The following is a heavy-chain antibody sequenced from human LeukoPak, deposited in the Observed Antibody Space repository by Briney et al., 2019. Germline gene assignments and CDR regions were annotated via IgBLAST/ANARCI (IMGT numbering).Heavy chain of an antibody. CDR1: GFTFSGSA. J-gene: IGHJ3*02. Sequence: PGGSLKLSCAASGFTFSGSAMHWVRQASGKGLEWVGRIRSKANSYATAYAASVKGRFTISRDDSKNKAYLQMNSLKTEDTAVYYCTSFYGDYSSDAFDIWGQGTMVTVSS. D-gene: IGHD4-17*01. CDR2: IRSKANSYAT. V-gene: IGHV3-73*01. CDR3: TSFYGDYSSDAFDI.